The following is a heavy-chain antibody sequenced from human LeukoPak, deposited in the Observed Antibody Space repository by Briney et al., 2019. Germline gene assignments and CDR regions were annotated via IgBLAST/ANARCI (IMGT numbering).Heavy chain of an antibody. CDR3: AGTSNSALGLPYFDH. CDR2: MFYSEST. CDR1: GASVSDGNYY. V-gene: IGHV4-61*01. Sequence: SETLSLTCSVSGASVSDGNYYWIWIRQPPGKGLEWIGYMFYSESTKYNPSLKSRVTISVDKSKNQFSLHMSSVTTADTAVYYCAGTSNSALGLPYFDHWGQGSLVTVSS. D-gene: IGHD5-18*01. J-gene: IGHJ4*02.